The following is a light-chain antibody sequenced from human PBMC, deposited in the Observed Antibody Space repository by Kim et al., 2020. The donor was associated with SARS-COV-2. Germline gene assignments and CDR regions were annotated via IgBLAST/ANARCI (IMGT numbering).Light chain of an antibody. CDR3: QQYNR. J-gene: IGKJ2*01. Sequence: PFPLSASVSTRGPIVFLASHSISCWFAWYQQNPGKAPNLLIYKASSLESWVPSMFSGRESRTEFTLNILSLPPYDFATYYCQQYNRFGQGTKLKI. V-gene: IGKV1-5*03. CDR2: KAS. CDR1: HSISCW.